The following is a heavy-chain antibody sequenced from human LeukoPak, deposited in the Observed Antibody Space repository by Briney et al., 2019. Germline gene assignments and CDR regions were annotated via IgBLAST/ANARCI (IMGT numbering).Heavy chain of an antibody. CDR2: INSDGSST. Sequence: GGSLRLSCAASGFTFRTFSMHWVREAPGKGLVWVSRINSDGSSTNYADSVKGRFTISRDNSKNTLYLQMNSLRAEDTAVYYCAKELWKLPPIDYWGQGTLVTVSS. CDR3: AKELWKLPPIDY. J-gene: IGHJ4*02. D-gene: IGHD2-15*01. V-gene: IGHV3-74*01. CDR1: GFTFRTFS.